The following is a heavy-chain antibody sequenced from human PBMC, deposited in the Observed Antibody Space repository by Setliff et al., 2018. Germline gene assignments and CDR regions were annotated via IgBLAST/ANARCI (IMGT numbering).Heavy chain of an antibody. V-gene: IGHV4-31*03. CDR3: ARGPPSYDFWSGYYVSNYYMDV. J-gene: IGHJ6*03. D-gene: IGHD3-3*01. CDR2: IYYSGGT. Sequence: PSETLSLTCTVSGGSISSGGYYWSWIRQHPGKGLEWIGYIYYSGGTYYNPSLKSRVTISVDTSKNQFSLKLSSVTAADTAVYYCARGPPSYDFWSGYYVSNYYMDVWGKGTTVTVSS. CDR1: GGSISSGGYY.